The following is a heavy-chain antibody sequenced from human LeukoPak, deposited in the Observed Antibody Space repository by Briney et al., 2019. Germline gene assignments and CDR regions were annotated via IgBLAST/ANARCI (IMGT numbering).Heavy chain of an antibody. CDR2: IYHSGST. CDR1: GGSISSGGYS. Sequence: SETLSLTCAVSGGSISSGGYSWSWIRQPPGKGLEWIGEIYHSGSTNYNPSLKSRVTISVDKSKNQFSLKLTSVTAADTAVYFCARGAMVAATRSFYYGMDVWGQGTTVTVSS. J-gene: IGHJ6*02. V-gene: IGHV4-30-2*05. CDR3: ARGAMVAATRSFYYGMDV. D-gene: IGHD2-15*01.